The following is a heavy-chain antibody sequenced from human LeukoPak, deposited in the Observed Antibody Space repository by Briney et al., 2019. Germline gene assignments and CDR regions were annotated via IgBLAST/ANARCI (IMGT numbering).Heavy chain of an antibody. D-gene: IGHD3-3*01. CDR3: ARGSQFTIFGVVTPLDY. CDR2: IYTSGST. CDR1: GGSISSYY. Sequence: MPSETLSLTCTVSGGSISSYYWSWIRQPAGKGLEWIGRIYTSGSTNYNPSLKSRVTMSVDTSKNQFSLKLSSVTAADTAVYYCARGSQFTIFGVVTPLDYWGQGTLVTVSS. J-gene: IGHJ4*02. V-gene: IGHV4-4*07.